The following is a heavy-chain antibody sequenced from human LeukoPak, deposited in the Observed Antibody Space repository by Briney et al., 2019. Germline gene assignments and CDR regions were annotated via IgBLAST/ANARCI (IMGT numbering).Heavy chain of an antibody. CDR3: ARTTTIFGVVISTVFDY. D-gene: IGHD3-3*01. CDR2: IYTSGST. V-gene: IGHV4-61*02. CDR1: GGSISSGSYY. J-gene: IGHJ4*02. Sequence: SQTLSLTCTVSGGSISSGSYYWSWIRQPAGKGLEWIGRIYTSGSTNYNPSLKSRVTISVDTSKNQFSLKLSSVTAADTAVYYCARTTTIFGVVISTVFDYWGQGTLVTVSS.